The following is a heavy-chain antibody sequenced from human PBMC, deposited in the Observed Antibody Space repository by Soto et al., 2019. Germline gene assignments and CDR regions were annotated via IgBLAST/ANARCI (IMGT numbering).Heavy chain of an antibody. J-gene: IGHJ6*02. CDR3: TREFDYGDYKYYYYGMDV. CDR2: IRSKAYGGTT. D-gene: IGHD4-17*01. CDR1: GFTVGDYA. Sequence: GGSLRLSCTASGFTVGDYAMSWVRQAPGKGLEWVGFIRSKAYGGTTEYAASVKGRFTISRDDSKSIAYLQMNSLKTEDTAVYYCTREFDYGDYKYYYYGMDVWGQGTTVTVSS. V-gene: IGHV3-49*04.